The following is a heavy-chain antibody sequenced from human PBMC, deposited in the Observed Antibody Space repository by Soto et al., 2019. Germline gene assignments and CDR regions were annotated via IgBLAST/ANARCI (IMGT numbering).Heavy chain of an antibody. J-gene: IGHJ5*02. Sequence: QLQLQESGPGLVKPSETLSLTCTVSGGSISSSSYYWGWIRQPPGKGLEWIGSIYYSGSTYYNPSIQSRATSAVDTSKSQFSLKLSSVTAADTAVYYCAGPVQLERHRWFDPWGQGTLVTVSS. CDR1: GGSISSSSYY. V-gene: IGHV4-39*01. D-gene: IGHD1-1*01. CDR2: IYYSGST. CDR3: AGPVQLERHRWFDP.